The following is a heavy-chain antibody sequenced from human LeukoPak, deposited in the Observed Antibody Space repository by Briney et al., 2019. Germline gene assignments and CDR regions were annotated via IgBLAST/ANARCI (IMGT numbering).Heavy chain of an antibody. Sequence: GGTLTLSCSASGFTFSSYIMEWVRQAPGKGLEYVSAIKSIGGNKYYADSVKGRFTISRDNAKNTLYLQMGSLRAEDMAVYFCARYCNGVTCYSGYDYWGQGTLVTVSS. CDR1: GFTFSSYI. J-gene: IGHJ4*02. CDR2: IKSIGGNK. V-gene: IGHV3-64*02. D-gene: IGHD2-15*01. CDR3: ARYCNGVTCYSGYDY.